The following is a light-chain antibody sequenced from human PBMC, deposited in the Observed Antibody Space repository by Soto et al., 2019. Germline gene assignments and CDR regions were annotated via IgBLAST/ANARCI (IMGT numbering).Light chain of an antibody. J-gene: IGKJ4*01. CDR3: QQYSNWPLT. CDR1: QSVNNN. Sequence: EIVMTQSPATLSVSPGERATLSCRASQSVNNNLAWYQQKPGQAPRLLIYGASARATGIPARFSGSGSGTDITLTISSLQSEDFAVYYCQQYSNWPLTFGGGTKVEIK. V-gene: IGKV3-15*01. CDR2: GAS.